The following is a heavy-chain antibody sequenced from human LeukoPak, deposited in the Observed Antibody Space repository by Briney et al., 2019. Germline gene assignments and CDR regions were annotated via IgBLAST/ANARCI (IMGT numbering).Heavy chain of an antibody. CDR2: LSGGGGST. CDR3: VRTGYCSSTSCSAGFDP. D-gene: IGHD2-2*01. V-gene: IGHV3-23*01. J-gene: IGHJ5*02. CDR1: GFTFSSYA. Sequence: GGSLRLSCAAFGFTFSSYAMSWVRQAPGKGLDWVSGLSGGGGSTYYADSVKGRFTISRDNSKNTLYLQMNSLRAEDTAIYYCVRTGYCSSTSCSAGFDPWGQGTLVTVSS.